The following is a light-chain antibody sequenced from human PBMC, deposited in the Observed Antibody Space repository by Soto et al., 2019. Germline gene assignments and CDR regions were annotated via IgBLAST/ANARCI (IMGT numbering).Light chain of an antibody. CDR2: AAS. J-gene: IGKJ5*01. V-gene: IGKV1-12*01. Sequence: DIQMTQSPSSVSASVGDRVTITCRASQSISIWLAWYQQKPGTVPKILIYAASSLQVGVPSRFSGSGTGTEFTLTITSLQPEDFGTYYCQQGDSFPITFGQGTRLEIK. CDR1: QSISIW. CDR3: QQGDSFPIT.